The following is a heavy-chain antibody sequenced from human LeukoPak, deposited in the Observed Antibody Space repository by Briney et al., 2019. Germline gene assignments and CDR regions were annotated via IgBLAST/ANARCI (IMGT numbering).Heavy chain of an antibody. V-gene: IGHV4-61*01. D-gene: IGHD2-15*01. Sequence: SETLSLTCTVSGGSVSRGSYYWSWIRQPPGKGLEWIGYIYYSGGTNYNPSLKSRVTISVDTSKNQFSLKLSSVTAAGTAVYYCARDPRSSGYCSGGSCSDWFDPWGQGTLVTVSS. CDR3: ARDPRSSGYCSGGSCSDWFDP. CDR2: IYYSGGT. J-gene: IGHJ5*02. CDR1: GGSVSRGSYY.